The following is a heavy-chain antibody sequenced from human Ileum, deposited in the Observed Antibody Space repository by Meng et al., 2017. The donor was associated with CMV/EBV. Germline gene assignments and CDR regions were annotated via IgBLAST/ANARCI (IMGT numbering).Heavy chain of an antibody. D-gene: IGHD6-6*01. CDR2: IHGGGGK. V-gene: IGHV2-5*02. CDR1: GFSLTTNVES. Sequence: QITLKESGPTLVKPTQTLTLTCTFSGFSLTTNVESVGWIRQPPGKALEWLALIHGGGGKQYSPSLRSRLTATRDTSKNQVVLTMTNMDPVDTATYYCVHRYSSSSGQVSWGQGTLVTVSS. CDR3: VHRYSSSSGQVS. J-gene: IGHJ5*02.